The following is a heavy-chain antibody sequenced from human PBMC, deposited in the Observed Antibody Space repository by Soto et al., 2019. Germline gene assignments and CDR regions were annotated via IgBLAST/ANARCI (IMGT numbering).Heavy chain of an antibody. CDR2: IDPGSGHA. Sequence: QVQFVQSGADLKKPGASVRVSCKPSGYTLNNYAIQWVRQAAGQRLEWMGWIDPGSGHATYSQKFQGRISISRDQSANTFYMELSSLTSEDTAVYFCTRDLNGGNPFDYWGQGALVTVSS. D-gene: IGHD3-16*01. J-gene: IGHJ4*02. V-gene: IGHV1-3*01. CDR3: TRDLNGGNPFDY. CDR1: GYTLNNYA.